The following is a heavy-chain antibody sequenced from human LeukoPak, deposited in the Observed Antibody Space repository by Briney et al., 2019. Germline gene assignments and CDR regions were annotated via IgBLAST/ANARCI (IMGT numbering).Heavy chain of an antibody. CDR1: GFTFRGYA. CDR2: IQSDGSRT. V-gene: IGHV3-74*01. CDR3: ARGLSYSDY. J-gene: IGHJ4*02. Sequence: GGSLRLSCSASGFTFRGYAMHWVRQPPGKGLVWVSRIQSDGSRTTYADSVKGRFTISRDNAKNTLYLQMNSLTVEDTAVYYCARGLSYSDYWGQGTLVTVSS. D-gene: IGHD3-3*01.